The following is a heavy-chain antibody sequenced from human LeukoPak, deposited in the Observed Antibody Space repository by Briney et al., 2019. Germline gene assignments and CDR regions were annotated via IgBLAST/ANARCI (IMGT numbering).Heavy chain of an antibody. CDR1: GFTFSSYA. CDR2: ISYDGSNK. D-gene: IGHD3-10*01. V-gene: IGHV3-30-3*01. Sequence: GGSLRLSCAASGFTFSSYAMHWVRQAPGKGLEWVAVISYDGSNKYYADSVKGRFTISRDNSKNTLYLQMNSLRAEDTAVYYCARDSMVRGAYWGQGTLVTVSS. CDR3: ARDSMVRGAY. J-gene: IGHJ4*02.